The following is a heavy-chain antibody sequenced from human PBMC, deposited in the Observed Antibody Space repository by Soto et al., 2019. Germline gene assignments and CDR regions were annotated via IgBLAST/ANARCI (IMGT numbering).Heavy chain of an antibody. V-gene: IGHV1-18*04. J-gene: IGHJ6*02. D-gene: IGHD1-26*01. CDR3: AREGPGTNYYYYYGIDV. CDR2: ISAYNGNT. CDR1: GYTFTSCG. Sequence: ASVKVSWEASGYTFTSCGMSWVRQATGQGLEWMGWISAYNGNTNYAQKLQGRVTMTTDTSTSTAYMELRSLRSDDTAVYYCAREGPGTNYYYYYGIDVWGQGTTVTVSS.